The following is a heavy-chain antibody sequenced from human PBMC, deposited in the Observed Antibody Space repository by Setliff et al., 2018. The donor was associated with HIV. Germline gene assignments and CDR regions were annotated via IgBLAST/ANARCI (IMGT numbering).Heavy chain of an antibody. Sequence: GGSLRLSCVASRFTFRSYWMTWVRQAPGKGLEWVANINQDGDDKYYVDSVKGRFTISRDNAKNSLYLQMESLRVEDTAVYYCARSGPSGYSSGWYRGYFDPWGQGTLVTVSS. J-gene: IGHJ5*02. CDR3: ARSGPSGYSSGWYRGYFDP. CDR2: INQDGDDK. CDR1: RFTFRSYW. D-gene: IGHD6-19*01. V-gene: IGHV3-7*03.